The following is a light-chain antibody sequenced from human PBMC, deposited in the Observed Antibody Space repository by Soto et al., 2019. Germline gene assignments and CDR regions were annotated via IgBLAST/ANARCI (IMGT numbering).Light chain of an antibody. CDR1: SSNIGQNY. J-gene: IGLJ3*02. V-gene: IGLV1-51*02. CDR3: GTWDIRLNINWV. CDR2: ENN. Sequence: QSVLTQPPSVSAAPGQTVTISCSGSSSNIGQNYVSWYQHLPGEAPRLLIFENNKRRPGIPDRFSGSKSGTSATLAITGLQTGDEADYYCGTWDIRLNINWVFGGGTKLTVL.